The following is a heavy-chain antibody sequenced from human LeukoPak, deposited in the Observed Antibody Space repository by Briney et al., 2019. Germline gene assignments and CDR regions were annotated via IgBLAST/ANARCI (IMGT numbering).Heavy chain of an antibody. CDR3: ATAAAGTPGYYYGMDV. V-gene: IGHV3-11*01. J-gene: IGHJ6*02. CDR2: ISSSGSTI. CDR1: GFTFSDYY. D-gene: IGHD6-13*01. Sequence: PGGSLRLSCAASGFTFSDYYMSWIRQAPGKGLEWVSYISSSGSTIYYADSVKGRFTISRDNAKNSLYLQMNSLRAEDTAVYYCATAAAGTPGYYYGMDVWGQGTTVTVSS.